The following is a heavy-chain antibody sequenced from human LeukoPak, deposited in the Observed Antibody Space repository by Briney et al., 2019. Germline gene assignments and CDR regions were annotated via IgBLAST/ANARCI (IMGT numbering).Heavy chain of an antibody. J-gene: IGHJ4*02. Sequence: SETLSLTCAVYGGSFSGYYWSWIRQPPGKGLEWIGEINHSGSTNYNPSLKSRVTISVDTSKNQFSLKLSSVTAADTAVYYCAKVIFQYSGYELTWNDYGDQGPFDYWGQGTLVTVSS. V-gene: IGHV4-34*01. CDR2: INHSGST. CDR3: AKVIFQYSGYELTWNDYGDQGPFDY. CDR1: GGSFSGYY. D-gene: IGHD5-12*01.